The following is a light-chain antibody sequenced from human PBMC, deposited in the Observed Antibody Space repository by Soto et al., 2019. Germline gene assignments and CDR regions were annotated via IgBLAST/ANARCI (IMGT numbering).Light chain of an antibody. CDR2: DAT. J-gene: IGKJ2*01. V-gene: IGKV1-5*01. CDR1: QTISSS. Sequence: DIQMTQSPSTLSASVGDRVTFTCRASQTISSSLAWYQHKPGKAPKLLIFDATTLQSGVPSRFSGSGFGTEFTLTITGLQPDDFATYYCQQHNDYTPVTFGQGTKLEIK. CDR3: QQHNDYTPVT.